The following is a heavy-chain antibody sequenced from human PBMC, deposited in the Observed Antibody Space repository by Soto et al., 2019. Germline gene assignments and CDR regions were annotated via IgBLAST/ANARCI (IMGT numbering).Heavy chain of an antibody. Sequence: KASETLSLTCTVSGGSISSYYWSWIRQPPGKGLEWIGYISYSGSTNYNPSLKSRVPISVDTSKNQFSLKLSSVTAAAPAVYYCGRARGLWPRPYNLFDPWGQGTLATVSS. CDR3: GRARGLWPRPYNLFDP. V-gene: IGHV4-59*01. CDR2: ISYSGST. CDR1: GGSISSYY. J-gene: IGHJ5*02. D-gene: IGHD3-10*01.